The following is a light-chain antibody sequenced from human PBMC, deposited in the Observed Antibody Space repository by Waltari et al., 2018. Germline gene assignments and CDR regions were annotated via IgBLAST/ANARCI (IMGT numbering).Light chain of an antibody. CDR3: QAWDSSTVV. CDR1: TLGDKY. V-gene: IGLV3-1*01. J-gene: IGLJ2*01. Sequence: SYDLTQPPSVSVSPGQTATITSSGDTLGDKYACWYQQKPGQSPVLVIYQDSKRPSGIPERFSGSNSGNTATLTISGTQAMDEADYYCQAWDSSTVVFGGGTKLTVL. CDR2: QDS.